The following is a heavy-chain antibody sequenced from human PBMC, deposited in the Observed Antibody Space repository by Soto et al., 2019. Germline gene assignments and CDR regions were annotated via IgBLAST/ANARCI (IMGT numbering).Heavy chain of an antibody. CDR3: ARDWGTDGDSAWFDP. V-gene: IGHV1-18*01. CDR1: GYTFTSYG. CDR2: ISAYNGNT. J-gene: IGHJ5*02. Sequence: QVQLVQSGAEVKKPGASVKVSCKASGYTFTSYGISWVRQAPGQGLEWMGWISAYNGNTNYAQKLQGRVTMTTDTSTSTAYMEVRGLRSDDTAVYYCARDWGTDGDSAWFDPWGQGTLVTVSS. D-gene: IGHD3-16*01.